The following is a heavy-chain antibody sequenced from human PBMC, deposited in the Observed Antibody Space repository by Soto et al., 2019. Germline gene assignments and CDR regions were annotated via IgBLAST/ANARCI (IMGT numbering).Heavy chain of an antibody. V-gene: IGHV3-21*01. CDR2: ISSSSSYI. Sequence: PGGSLRLSCAASGFTFSSYSMNWVRQAPGKGLEWVSSISSSSSYIYYADSVKGRFTISRDNAKNSLYLQMNSLRAEDTAVYYCARDRKEWLSDDNPFDYWGQGTLVTVSS. D-gene: IGHD3-3*01. J-gene: IGHJ4*02. CDR3: ARDRKEWLSDDNPFDY. CDR1: GFTFSSYS.